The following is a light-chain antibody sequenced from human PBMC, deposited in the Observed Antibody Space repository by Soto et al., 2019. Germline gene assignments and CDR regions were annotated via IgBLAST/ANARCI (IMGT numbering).Light chain of an antibody. CDR1: SSDIGTYNY. Sequence: SVLTQPASMSGSPGQSITISCIGTSSDIGTYNYVSWYQQYPGRAPKLMIYEVSTRPSGVSNRFSGSKSGNTASLTISGLQAEDEADYYCSSYTSTSTLVFGGGTKVTVL. CDR2: EVS. J-gene: IGLJ3*02. CDR3: SSYTSTSTLV. V-gene: IGLV2-14*01.